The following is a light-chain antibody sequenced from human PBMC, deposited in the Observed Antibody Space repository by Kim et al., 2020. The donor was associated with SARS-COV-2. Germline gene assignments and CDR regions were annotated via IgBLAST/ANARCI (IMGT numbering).Light chain of an antibody. CDR3: QQTYSVPYT. CDR1: QSVSIS. J-gene: IGKJ2*01. Sequence: LSASVRDRVTISCRASQSVSISLNWYQQIPGKAPRLLIYSASSVQNGVPSRFSGSGSGTHFTLTITNLQPEDFATYYCQQTYSVPYTFGQGTRLEIK. V-gene: IGKV1-39*01. CDR2: SAS.